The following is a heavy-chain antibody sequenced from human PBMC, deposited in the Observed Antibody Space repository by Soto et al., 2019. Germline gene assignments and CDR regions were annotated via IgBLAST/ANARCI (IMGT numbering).Heavy chain of an antibody. CDR3: AKVYGSGSPLPTYYYYYYMDV. Sequence: GGSLRLSCAASGFTFSSYGMHWVRQAPGKGLEWVAVISYDGSNKYYADSVKGRFTISKDNSKNTLYLQMNSLRAEDTAVYYCAKVYGSGSPLPTYYYYYYMDVWGKGTTVTVSS. V-gene: IGHV3-30*18. CDR2: ISYDGSNK. J-gene: IGHJ6*03. CDR1: GFTFSSYG. D-gene: IGHD3-10*01.